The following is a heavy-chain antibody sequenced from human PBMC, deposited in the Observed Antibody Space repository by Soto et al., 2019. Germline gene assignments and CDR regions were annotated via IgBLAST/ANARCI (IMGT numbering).Heavy chain of an antibody. Sequence: QVQVVESGGDVVQPGRSLRLSCAASGFTFSSFGMHWVRQAPGKGLEWVSLIRYDGSKKSYGDSVKGRFTISRDNSRNTVYLHMNSLRADDTAVYYCARDASYYSLWSGYYPSRNGMDVWGQGTTVPVSS. V-gene: IGHV3-33*01. J-gene: IGHJ6*02. CDR1: GFTFSSFG. CDR2: IRYDGSKK. CDR3: ARDASYYSLWSGYYPSRNGMDV. D-gene: IGHD3-3*01.